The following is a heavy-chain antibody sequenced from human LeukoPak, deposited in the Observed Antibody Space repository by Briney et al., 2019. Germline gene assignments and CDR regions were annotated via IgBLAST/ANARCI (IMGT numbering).Heavy chain of an antibody. CDR1: GYTFTDYY. CDR3: AREGPIVGATHLVDY. D-gene: IGHD1-26*01. V-gene: IGHV1-2*02. CDR2: INPNSGGT. Sequence: ASVKVSCKAYGYTFTDYYMHWVRQAPGQGLEWMGWINPNSGGTNYAQKFQGRVTMTRDTSVSTAYMELSRLRSDDTAVYYCAREGPIVGATHLVDYWGQGTLVTVSS. J-gene: IGHJ4*02.